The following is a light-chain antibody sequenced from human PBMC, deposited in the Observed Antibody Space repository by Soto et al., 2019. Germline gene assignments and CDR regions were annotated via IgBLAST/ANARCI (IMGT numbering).Light chain of an antibody. CDR1: QTISTY. CDR2: GAS. V-gene: IGKV1-39*01. J-gene: IGKJ1*01. Sequence: DIQMTQSPSSLFASVGDRVSIACRARQTISTYLNWYQQKPGKAPKLLIFGASTLQSGVPSRFSGSGSGTEFILTISSLQREDFATYYCQQTDDTPPTFGQGTRWIS. CDR3: QQTDDTPPT.